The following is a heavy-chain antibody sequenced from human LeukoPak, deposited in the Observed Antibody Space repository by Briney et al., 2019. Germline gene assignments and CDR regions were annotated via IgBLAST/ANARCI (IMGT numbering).Heavy chain of an antibody. CDR1: GFTFSSYG. CDR2: ISGSGGNT. D-gene: IGHD2-21*02. Sequence: GGSLRLSCAASGFTFSSYGMSWVRQAPGKGLEWVSAISGSGGNTSYADSVKGRSTISRDNSKNTLYLQMNSLRAEDTAVYYCAKRGPVEAPAYCGGDCYSGPDGYWGQGTLVTVSS. J-gene: IGHJ4*02. CDR3: AKRGPVEAPAYCGGDCYSGPDGY. V-gene: IGHV3-23*01.